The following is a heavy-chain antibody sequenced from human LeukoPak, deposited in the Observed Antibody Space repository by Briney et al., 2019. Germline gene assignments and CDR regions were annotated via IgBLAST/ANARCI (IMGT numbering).Heavy chain of an antibody. J-gene: IGHJ4*02. D-gene: IGHD3-3*01. CDR2: IYPGDSDA. Sequence: GESLKISCKGSGYSFTSYWIGWVRQMPGKGLEWMGIIYPGDSDARYSPSFQGQVTISADKSISTAYLQWSSLKASDTAMYYCARGRGDFWSDTDQPCDYWGQGTLVTVSS. V-gene: IGHV5-51*01. CDR1: GYSFTSYW. CDR3: ARGRGDFWSDTDQPCDY.